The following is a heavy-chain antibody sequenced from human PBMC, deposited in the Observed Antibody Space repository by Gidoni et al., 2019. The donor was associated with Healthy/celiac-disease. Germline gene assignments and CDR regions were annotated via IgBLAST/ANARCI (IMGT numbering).Heavy chain of an antibody. V-gene: IGHV3-23*04. Sequence: EVQLVESGGGLVQHGGSLRLSCAASGFTFSSYAMSWVRKAPGKGLGWVSAISGSGGSTYYADSVKGRFTISRDNSKNTLYLQMTSLRAEDTAVYYCAKIAFGGDMGGYWGQGTLVTVSS. J-gene: IGHJ4*02. CDR3: AKIAFGGDMGGY. D-gene: IGHD3-16*01. CDR1: GFTFSSYA. CDR2: ISGSGGST.